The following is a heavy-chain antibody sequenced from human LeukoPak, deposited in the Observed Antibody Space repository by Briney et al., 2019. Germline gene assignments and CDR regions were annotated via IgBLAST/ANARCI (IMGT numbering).Heavy chain of an antibody. V-gene: IGHV1-2*06. Sequence: ASVKVSCKASGYTFTRYYMHRVRQAPGQGLEWMGRINANSGGTNYAQKFQGRVTMTRDTSISTAYMELSRLRSDDTAVYYCAREVAAAGPYYYYYYYMDVWGKGTTVTVSS. CDR2: INANSGGT. CDR1: GYTFTRYY. CDR3: AREVAAAGPYYYYYYYMDV. J-gene: IGHJ6*03. D-gene: IGHD6-13*01.